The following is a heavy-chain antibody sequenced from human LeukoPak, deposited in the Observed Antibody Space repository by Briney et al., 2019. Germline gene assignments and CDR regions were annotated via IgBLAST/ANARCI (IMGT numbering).Heavy chain of an antibody. CDR3: ATDQSIAGPTTADY. V-gene: IGHV3-74*01. D-gene: IGHD1-26*01. Sequence: PGGSLRLSCATSGFTFSRFWMHWVRQAPGKGLVWVSRINTDGSNTIYADSVEGRFTISRDNAKSTLYLQMNSLRAEDTAAYFCATDQSIAGPTTADYWGQGTLVTVSS. CDR1: GFTFSRFW. CDR2: INTDGSNT. J-gene: IGHJ4*01.